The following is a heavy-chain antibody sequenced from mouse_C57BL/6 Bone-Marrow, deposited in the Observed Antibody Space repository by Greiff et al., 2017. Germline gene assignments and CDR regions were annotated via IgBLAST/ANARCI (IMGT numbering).Heavy chain of an antibody. Sequence: QVQLQQPGAELVKPGASVKLSCKASGYTFTSYWMHWVKQRPGQGLEWIGMIHPNSGSTNYNEKFKSKATLTVDKSSSTAYMQLSSLTSEDSAVXYCARWGYGSSHWYFDVWGTGTTVTVSS. CDR2: IHPNSGST. D-gene: IGHD1-1*01. J-gene: IGHJ1*03. CDR3: ARWGYGSSHWYFDV. V-gene: IGHV1-64*01. CDR1: GYTFTSYW.